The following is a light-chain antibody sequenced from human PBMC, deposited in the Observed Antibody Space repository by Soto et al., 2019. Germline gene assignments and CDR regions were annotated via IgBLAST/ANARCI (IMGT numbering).Light chain of an antibody. J-gene: IGKJ5*01. Sequence: EIVLTQSPATLSLSPGGRATLSCRASQYISSSYLAWYQQKPGQAPRVFIYGASTRATGIPVRFSGSGSGTDFTLTISRLEPEDFAVYYCQQQGRSWITFGQGTRLEIK. CDR1: QYISSSY. CDR3: QQQGRSWIT. V-gene: IGKV3-20*01. CDR2: GAS.